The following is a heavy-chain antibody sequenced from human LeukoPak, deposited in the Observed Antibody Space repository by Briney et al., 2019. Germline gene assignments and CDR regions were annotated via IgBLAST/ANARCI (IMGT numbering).Heavy chain of an antibody. CDR2: IFHTGGI. CDR3: VRMGVSYYYDSSTYYPVAFDV. Sequence: PSETLSLTCGVSGYSISGGYYWGWIRQSPGKGLEWIATIFHTGGIYHNPSLKSRVILSVDTSKNQFSLILTSVTAADTAVYYCVRMGVSYYYDSSTYYPVAFDVWGQGTMVTVSS. D-gene: IGHD3-22*01. CDR1: GYSISGGYY. V-gene: IGHV4-38-2*01. J-gene: IGHJ3*01.